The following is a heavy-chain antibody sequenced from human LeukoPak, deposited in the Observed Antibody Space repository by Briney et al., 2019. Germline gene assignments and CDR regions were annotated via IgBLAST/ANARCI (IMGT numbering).Heavy chain of an antibody. V-gene: IGHV3-48*01. CDR1: GFTFSSYS. Sequence: GGSLRLSCAASGFTFSSYSMNWVRQAPGKGLGWVSYISSSSSTIYYADSVKGRFTISRDNAKNSLYLQMNSLRAEDTAVYYCARNRAYYDFWSGYYHPWGQGTLVTVSS. J-gene: IGHJ5*02. D-gene: IGHD3-3*01. CDR2: ISSSSSTI. CDR3: ARNRAYYDFWSGYYHP.